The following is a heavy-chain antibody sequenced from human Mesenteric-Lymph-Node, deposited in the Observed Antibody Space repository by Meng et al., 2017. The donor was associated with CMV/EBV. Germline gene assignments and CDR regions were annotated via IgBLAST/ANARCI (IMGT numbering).Heavy chain of an antibody. CDR2: TSGSGGST. CDR3: AGGARQQLYY. V-gene: IGHV3-23*01. Sequence: SCAASGFSFRSYGMSWVRQAPGKGLEWVSGTSGSGGSTYYADSVKGRFTISRDNAKNSLYLQMNSLRAEDTAVYYCAGGARQQLYYWGQGTLVTVSS. D-gene: IGHD6-13*01. CDR1: GFSFRSYG. J-gene: IGHJ4*02.